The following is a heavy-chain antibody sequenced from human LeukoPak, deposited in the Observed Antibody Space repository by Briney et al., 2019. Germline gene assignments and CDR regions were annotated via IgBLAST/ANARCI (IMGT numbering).Heavy chain of an antibody. V-gene: IGHV4-38-2*02. D-gene: IGHD5-12*01. CDR2: IYHSGST. CDR1: GYSISSGYY. Sequence: SETLSLTCTVSGYSISSGYYWGWIRQPPGKGLEWIGSIYHSGSTYYNPSLKSRVTISVDTSKNQFSLKLSSVTAADTAVYYCARGSTSSGYGVFDHWGLGTLVTVSS. CDR3: ARGSTSSGYGVFDH. J-gene: IGHJ4*02.